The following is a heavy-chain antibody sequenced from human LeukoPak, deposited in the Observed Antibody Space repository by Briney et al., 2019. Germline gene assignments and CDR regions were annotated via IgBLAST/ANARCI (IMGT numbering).Heavy chain of an antibody. V-gene: IGHV3-30*02. Sequence: GGSLRLSCAASGFTFSSYGMHWVRQAPGKGLEWVAVIWYDGSNKYYADSVKGRFTISRDNSKNTLYLQMNSLRAEDTAVYYCAKSWAVADLGYWGQGTLVTVSS. J-gene: IGHJ4*02. D-gene: IGHD6-19*01. CDR2: IWYDGSNK. CDR3: AKSWAVADLGY. CDR1: GFTFSSYG.